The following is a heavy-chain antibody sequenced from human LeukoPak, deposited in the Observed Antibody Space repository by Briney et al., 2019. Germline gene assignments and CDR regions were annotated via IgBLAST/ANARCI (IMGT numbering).Heavy chain of an antibody. CDR2: ISSNGAST. CDR3: ASGWGDYGGFDP. D-gene: IGHD4-17*01. Sequence: GGSLRLSCSASGFTFSSYSMHWVRQAPGKGLEYVLAISSNGASTYYADSVKGRFTISRDNAKNTLYLQMNSLRAEDTAVHYCASGWGDYGGFDPWGQGTLVTVSS. CDR1: GFTFSSYS. V-gene: IGHV3-64*04. J-gene: IGHJ5*02.